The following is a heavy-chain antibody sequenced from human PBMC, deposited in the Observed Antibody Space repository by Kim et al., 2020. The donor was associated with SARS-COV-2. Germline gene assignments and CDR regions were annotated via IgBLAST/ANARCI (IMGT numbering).Heavy chain of an antibody. V-gene: IGHV4-39*01. CDR2: IYYSGST. Sequence: SETLSLTCTVSGGSISSSSYYWGWIRQPPGKGLEWIGSIYYSGSTYYNPSLKSRVTISVDTSKNQFSLTLSSVTAADTAVYYCARSRIVRQQLALFDYWGQGTLVTVSS. D-gene: IGHD6-13*01. J-gene: IGHJ4*02. CDR3: ARSRIVRQQLALFDY. CDR1: GGSISSSSYY.